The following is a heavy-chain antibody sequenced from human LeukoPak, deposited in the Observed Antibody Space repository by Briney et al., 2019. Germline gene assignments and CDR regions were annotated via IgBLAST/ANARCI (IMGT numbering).Heavy chain of an antibody. CDR1: GLTFSSYA. Sequence: PGGSLRLSCAASGLTFSSYAMHWVRQAPGKGLEYVSAITPDGTYTFYANSVKGRFTISRDNSKNTLFLQMSSLRAEDMALYYCARRGYPYAYDYWGQGTLVTVSS. CDR2: ITPDGTYT. J-gene: IGHJ4*02. D-gene: IGHD5-18*01. V-gene: IGHV3-64*01. CDR3: ARRGYPYAYDY.